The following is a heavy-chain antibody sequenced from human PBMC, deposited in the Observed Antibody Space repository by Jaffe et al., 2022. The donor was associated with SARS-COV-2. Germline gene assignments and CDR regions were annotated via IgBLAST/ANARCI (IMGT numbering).Heavy chain of an antibody. V-gene: IGHV5-51*01. D-gene: IGHD3-10*01. CDR1: GYSFTNYC. J-gene: IGHJ5*02. CDR3: ARRAYGSWTYYKYNDWFDT. CDR2: IYPGDSET. Sequence: EVQLVQSGAEVKKPGESLKISCKGSGYSFTNYCIGWVRQMPGKGLEWMGIIYPGDSETRYSPSFQGQVTISADRSVSTAYLQWSSLEASDAAMYYCARRAYGSWTYYKYNDWFDTWGQGTLVTVSS.